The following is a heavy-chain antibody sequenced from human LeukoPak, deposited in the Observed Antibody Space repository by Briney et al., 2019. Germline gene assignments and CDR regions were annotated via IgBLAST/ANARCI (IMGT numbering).Heavy chain of an antibody. Sequence: KPSETLSLTCAVSVGSFSGYYWSWIRQPPGKGPEGIGEINHSGSTNYNPSLKSRVTISVDTSKNQFSLKLSSVTAADTAVYYCARGPRYYDFWSGYQNWFDPWGQGTLVTVSS. J-gene: IGHJ5*02. V-gene: IGHV4-34*01. CDR3: ARGPRYYDFWSGYQNWFDP. CDR1: VGSFSGYY. CDR2: INHSGST. D-gene: IGHD3-3*01.